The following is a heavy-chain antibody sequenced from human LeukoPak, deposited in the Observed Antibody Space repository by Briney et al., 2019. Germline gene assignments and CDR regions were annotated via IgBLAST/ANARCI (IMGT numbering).Heavy chain of an antibody. CDR2: IYYSGST. CDR1: GYSISSGYY. Sequence: SETLSLTCTVSGYSISSGYYWGWIRQPPGKGLEWIGYIYYSGSTNYNPSLKSRVTISVDTSKNQFSLKLSSVTAADTAVYYCARSTWSYYYDSSGYYDAFDIWGQGTMVTVSS. CDR3: ARSTWSYYYDSSGYYDAFDI. D-gene: IGHD3-22*01. J-gene: IGHJ3*02. V-gene: IGHV4-61*01.